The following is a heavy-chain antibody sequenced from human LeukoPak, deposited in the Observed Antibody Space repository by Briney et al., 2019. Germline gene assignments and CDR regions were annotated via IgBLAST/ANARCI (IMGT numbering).Heavy chain of an antibody. D-gene: IGHD3-22*01. Sequence: PGGSLRLSCAASGFTFSSYAMLWVRQAPGKGLEWVAVISYDGSNKYYADSVKGRFTISRDNSKNTLYLQMNSLRAEDTAVYYCARVMFEWFPDYYDSSGYGSISFDYWGQGTLVTVSS. CDR3: ARVMFEWFPDYYDSSGYGSISFDY. V-gene: IGHV3-30-3*01. CDR1: GFTFSSYA. J-gene: IGHJ4*02. CDR2: ISYDGSNK.